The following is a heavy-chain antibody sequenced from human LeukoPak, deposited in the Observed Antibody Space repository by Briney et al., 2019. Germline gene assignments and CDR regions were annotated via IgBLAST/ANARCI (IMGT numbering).Heavy chain of an antibody. Sequence: PGGSLRLSCAASGFTFDDYAMHWVRQAPGKGLEWVSGISWNSGSIGYADSVKGRFTISRDNSKNTLYLQMNSLRAEDTALYYCAKDYYGSGGQGTQVTVSS. CDR3: AKDYYGS. D-gene: IGHD3-10*01. CDR2: ISWNSGSI. CDR1: GFTFDDYA. J-gene: IGHJ4*02. V-gene: IGHV3-9*01.